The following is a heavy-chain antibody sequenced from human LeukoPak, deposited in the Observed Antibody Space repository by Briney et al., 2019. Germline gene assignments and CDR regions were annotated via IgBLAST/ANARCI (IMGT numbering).Heavy chain of an antibody. CDR2: IWYDGSNE. CDR3: ARPYCSKTDCYADAFDV. V-gene: IGHV3-33*01. J-gene: IGHJ3*01. D-gene: IGHD2-2*01. Sequence: GRSLRLSCAASGFTFSSYAMHWVRQAPGKGLEWVAVIWYDGSNENYGDSVKGRFTISRDNSKDTLYLQMSSLRAEDTAVYYCARPYCSKTDCYADAFDVWGQGTMVTVSS. CDR1: GFTFSSYA.